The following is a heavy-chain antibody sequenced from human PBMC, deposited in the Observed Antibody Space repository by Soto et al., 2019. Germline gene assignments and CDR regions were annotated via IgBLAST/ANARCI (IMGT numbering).Heavy chain of an antibody. CDR1: GFVLSHYG. CDR3: GKADGDYDGGGDF. Sequence: QVQLVESGGGEVQPGRSLRLSCAASGFVLSHYGMHWVRQAPGKGLAWVAVISFDGKNKYYADSVKGRFTISKDSSKSTLYLQMNSLRAEDTALYYCGKADGDYDGGGDFWGQGTLVTVSS. J-gene: IGHJ4*02. CDR2: ISFDGKNK. D-gene: IGHD4-17*01. V-gene: IGHV3-30*03.